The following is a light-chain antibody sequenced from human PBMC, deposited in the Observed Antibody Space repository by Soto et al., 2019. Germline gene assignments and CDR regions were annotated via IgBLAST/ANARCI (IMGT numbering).Light chain of an antibody. CDR1: HSISIW. CDR2: DSY. V-gene: IGKV1-5*01. Sequence: DIQMTQSPSTLSASVGDRVTITCRASHSISIWLAWYQQKPCKAPKLLIYDSYTLESGVPSRVSGSGSGTEFHITIRSLAPDDLAPSYCQQYYRYPYTFGLGTQLEIK. CDR3: QQYYRYPYT. J-gene: IGKJ2*01.